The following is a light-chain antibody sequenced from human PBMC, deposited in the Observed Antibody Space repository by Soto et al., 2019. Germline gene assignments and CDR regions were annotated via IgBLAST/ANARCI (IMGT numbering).Light chain of an antibody. V-gene: IGKV3-15*01. CDR1: QNIHTN. CDR2: GAS. Sequence: EIVMTQSPATLSLSPGERATLSCRAGQNIHTNLAWYQQKPGQAPRLLFYGASTGATGLPARFSGSGSGTEVTLTINSLKDEDGAVYYCQQYYNWTRTFGQGTRLEIK. CDR3: QQYYNWTRT. J-gene: IGKJ5*01.